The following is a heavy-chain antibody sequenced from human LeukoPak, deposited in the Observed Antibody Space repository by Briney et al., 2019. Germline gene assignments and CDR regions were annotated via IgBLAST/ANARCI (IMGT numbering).Heavy chain of an antibody. CDR1: GGSISSYY. CDR3: ARGSRGDNFDY. D-gene: IGHD7-27*01. V-gene: IGHV4-59*08. J-gene: IGHJ4*02. Sequence: PSETLSLTCTVSGGSISSYYWSWIRQPPGKGLEWIGYIYYSGSTNYNPSLKSRVTISVDTSKNQFSLKLSSVTAADTAVYFCARGSRGDNFDYWGQGTLVTVSS. CDR2: IYYSGST.